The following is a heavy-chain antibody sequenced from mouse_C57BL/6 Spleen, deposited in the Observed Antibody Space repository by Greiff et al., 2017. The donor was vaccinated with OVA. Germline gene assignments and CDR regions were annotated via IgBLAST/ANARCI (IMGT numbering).Heavy chain of an antibody. J-gene: IGHJ2*01. CDR3: ARVGLLRQYYFDY. CDR2: INYDGSST. V-gene: IGHV5-16*01. D-gene: IGHD1-1*01. Sequence: EVQRVESEGGLVQPGSSMKLSCTASGFTFSDYYMAWVRQVPEKGLEWVANINYDGSSTYYLDSLKSRFIISRDNAKNILYLQMSSLKSEDTATYYCARVGLLRQYYFDYWGQGTTLTVSS. CDR1: GFTFSDYY.